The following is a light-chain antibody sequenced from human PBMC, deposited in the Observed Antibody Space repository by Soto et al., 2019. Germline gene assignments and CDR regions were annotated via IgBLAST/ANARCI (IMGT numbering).Light chain of an antibody. Sequence: ETVMTQSPAALSVSPGETATLSFSASQSVIRNLAFYQQKPGQAPRLLIYGASTGATGLPARFSGSGSGTEFTLTISSLQSEDFAVYYCQQYNNWPRTFGQGTKVDIK. CDR3: QQYNNWPRT. CDR2: GAS. CDR1: QSVIRN. J-gene: IGKJ1*01. V-gene: IGKV3-15*01.